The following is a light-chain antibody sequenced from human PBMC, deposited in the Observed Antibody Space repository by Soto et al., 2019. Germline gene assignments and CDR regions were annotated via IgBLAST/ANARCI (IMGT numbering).Light chain of an antibody. CDR1: QSVNSY. J-gene: IGKJ4*01. V-gene: IGKV3-11*01. Sequence: EIVLTQSPATLSLSPGERATLSCRASQSVNSYLAWYQQKPGQAPRLLIYDATSRATGIPARFSGSGSGTDFTLTIGSLEPEDFAVYYCQQRSKWPVTFGGGTKVEIK. CDR3: QQRSKWPVT. CDR2: DAT.